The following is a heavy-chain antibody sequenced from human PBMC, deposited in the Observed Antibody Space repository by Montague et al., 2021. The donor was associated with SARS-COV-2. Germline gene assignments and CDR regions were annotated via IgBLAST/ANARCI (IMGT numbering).Heavy chain of an antibody. V-gene: IGHV4-4*07. CDR1: GGSISSYY. D-gene: IGHD3-9*01. CDR2: IYSSGST. CDR3: ARDGSLRFEILIGPRHYYYGMDV. J-gene: IGHJ6*02. Sequence: SETLSLTCTVSGGSISSYYWSWIRQPAGKGLEWIGRIYSSGSTNYNPSLKSRVTMSVDTSKNQFSLKLSSVTAADTALYYRARDGSLRFEILIGPRHYYYGMDVWGQGTTVTVSS.